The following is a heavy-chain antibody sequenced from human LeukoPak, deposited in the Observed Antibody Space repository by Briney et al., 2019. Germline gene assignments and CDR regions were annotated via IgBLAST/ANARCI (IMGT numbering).Heavy chain of an antibody. Sequence: ASVKVSCTASGYTFTSYYMHWVRQAPGQGLEWMGIINPSGGSTSYAQKFQGRVTMTRDTSTSTVYMELSSLRSEDTAVYYCAREAARGPYSSSSYYYYGMDVWGQGTTVTVSS. CDR2: INPSGGST. V-gene: IGHV1-46*01. CDR3: AREAARGPYSSSSYYYYGMDV. J-gene: IGHJ6*02. D-gene: IGHD6-6*01. CDR1: GYTFTSYY.